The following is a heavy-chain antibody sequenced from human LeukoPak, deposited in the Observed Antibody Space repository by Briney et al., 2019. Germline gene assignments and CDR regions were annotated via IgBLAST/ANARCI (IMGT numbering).Heavy chain of an antibody. CDR3: ARSSSGWYYFDY. D-gene: IGHD6-19*01. J-gene: IGHJ4*02. CDR2: IYYSGST. CDR1: GGSISSSSYY. Sequence: SETLSLTCTVSGGSISSSSYYWAWIRQPPGKGLEWIGSIYYSGSTYYNPSLKSRVTISVDTSKNQFSLKLSSVTAADTAVYYCARSSSGWYYFDYWGQGTLVTVSS. V-gene: IGHV4-39*07.